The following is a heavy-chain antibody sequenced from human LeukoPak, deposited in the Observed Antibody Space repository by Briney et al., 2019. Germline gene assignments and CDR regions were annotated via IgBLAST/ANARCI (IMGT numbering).Heavy chain of an antibody. CDR3: ARGPKGHDISPNENWFDP. V-gene: IGHV4-59*01. J-gene: IGHJ5*02. Sequence: SETLSLTCTVSGGSISSYYWSWIQQPPGKGLEWIGYIYYSGSTNYNPSLKSRVTISVDTSKNQFSLKLSSVTAADTAVYYCARGPKGHDISPNENWFDPWGQGTLVTVSS. D-gene: IGHD3-9*01. CDR1: GGSISSYY. CDR2: IYYSGST.